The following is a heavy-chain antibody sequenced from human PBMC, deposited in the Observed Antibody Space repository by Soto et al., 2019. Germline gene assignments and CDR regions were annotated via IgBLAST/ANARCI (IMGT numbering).Heavy chain of an antibody. D-gene: IGHD1-26*01. CDR2: INPNSGGT. CDR1: GYTFTGYY. CDR3: ARDHVGRGSGSFGNWFDP. V-gene: IGHV1-2*04. J-gene: IGHJ5*02. Sequence: QVQLVQSGAEVKKPGASVKVSCKASGYTFTGYYMHWVRQAPGQGLEWMGWINPNSGGTNYAQKFQGWVTMTRDTSISTAYMELSRLRSDDTAVYYCARDHVGRGSGSFGNWFDPWGQGTLVTVSS.